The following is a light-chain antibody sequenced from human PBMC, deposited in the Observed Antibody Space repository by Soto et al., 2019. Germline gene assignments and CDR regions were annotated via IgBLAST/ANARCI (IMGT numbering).Light chain of an antibody. V-gene: IGKV3-15*01. Sequence: EIVMTQSPATLSVSPGERATLSYRASQSVSSNFAWYQQKPGQAPRLLIYSASTRATGIAARFSGSGSGTEFTLTISSLQSEDFAVYYCQQYNNWPITFGQGTRLEIK. CDR1: QSVSSN. CDR2: SAS. J-gene: IGKJ5*01. CDR3: QQYNNWPIT.